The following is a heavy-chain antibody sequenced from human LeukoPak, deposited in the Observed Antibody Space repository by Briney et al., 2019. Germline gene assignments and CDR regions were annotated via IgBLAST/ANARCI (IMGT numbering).Heavy chain of an antibody. D-gene: IGHD5-18*01. CDR1: GFIFSRNW. J-gene: IGHJ4*02. CDR3: TRGYNTASLD. V-gene: IGHV3-74*01. Sequence: GGSLILSCVASGFIFSRNWLHWVRQVPGKGLVWVSRINTDGSTTNYADSVKGRFTISRDNTKNTLYLQMNSLRAEDSAVYFCTRGYNTASLDWGQGTRITVAS. CDR2: INTDGSTT.